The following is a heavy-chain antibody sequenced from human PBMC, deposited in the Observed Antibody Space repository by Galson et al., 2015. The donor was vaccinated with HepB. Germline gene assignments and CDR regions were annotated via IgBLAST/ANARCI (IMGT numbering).Heavy chain of an antibody. CDR3: ARVPSRNKWLRSPSYYVDY. Sequence: SLRLSCAASGFTFSSYWMHWVRQAPGKGLVWVSRINSDGSSTSYADSVKGRFTISRDNAKNTLYLQMNSLRTEDTAVYYCARVPSRNKWLRSPSYYVDYWGQGTLVTVSS. CDR1: GFTFSSYW. V-gene: IGHV3-74*01. CDR2: INSDGSST. J-gene: IGHJ4*02. D-gene: IGHD5-12*01.